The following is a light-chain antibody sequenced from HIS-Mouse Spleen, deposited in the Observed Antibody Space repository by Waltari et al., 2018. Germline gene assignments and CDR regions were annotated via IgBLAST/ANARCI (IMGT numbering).Light chain of an antibody. V-gene: IGLV3-10*01. CDR2: EDS. CDR1: ALPKKD. Sequence: SYELSQPPPVPLSPSQTAKSPFSGDALPKKDACGYQQKSGAAPVLVIYEDSKRPSGIPERFSGSSSGTMATLTISGAQVEDEADYYCYSTDSSGNHRVFGGGTKLTVL. J-gene: IGLJ2*01. CDR3: YSTDSSGNHRV.